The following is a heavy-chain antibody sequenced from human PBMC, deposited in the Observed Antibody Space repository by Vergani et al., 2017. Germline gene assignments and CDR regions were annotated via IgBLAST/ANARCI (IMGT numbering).Heavy chain of an antibody. CDR2: IWYDGSNK. Sequence: VQLLESGGGVVQPGRSLRLSCAASGFTFSSYGMHWVRQAPGKGLEWVAVIWYDGSNKYYADSVKGRFTISRDNSKNTLYLQMNSLRAEDTAVYYCARDRESRLLWFGELYFDYWGQGTLVTVSS. J-gene: IGHJ4*02. CDR1: GFTFSSYG. V-gene: IGHV3-33*01. D-gene: IGHD3-10*01. CDR3: ARDRESRLLWFGELYFDY.